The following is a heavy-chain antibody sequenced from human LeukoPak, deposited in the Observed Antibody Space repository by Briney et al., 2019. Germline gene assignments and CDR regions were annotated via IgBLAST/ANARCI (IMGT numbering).Heavy chain of an antibody. J-gene: IGHJ4*02. V-gene: IGHV3-30-3*01. D-gene: IGHD2-15*01. CDR3: AKDPSGYCSGGSCYGHDY. CDR2: ISYDGSNK. Sequence: GESLRLSCAASGFTFSSYAMHWVRQAPGKGLEWVAVISYDGSNKYYADSVKGRFTISRDNSKNTLYLQMNSLRAEDTAVYYCAKDPSGYCSGGSCYGHDYWGQGTLVTVSS. CDR1: GFTFSSYA.